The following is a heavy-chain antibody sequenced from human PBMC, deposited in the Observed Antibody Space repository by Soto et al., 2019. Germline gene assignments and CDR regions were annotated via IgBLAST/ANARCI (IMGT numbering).Heavy chain of an antibody. D-gene: IGHD6-13*01. CDR3: AREQQQLANSYDGMDV. Sequence: QVQLVESGGGMVKPGGSLRLSCAASGFTFSDYYMSWIRQAPGPGLEWASYISSSGSTIYYADSVKGRFTISRDNTKNAMVLRMNSLRAEDTAGYDCAREQQQLANSYDGMDVWGQGTTVTVSS. CDR2: ISSSGSTI. CDR1: GFTFSDYY. V-gene: IGHV3-11*01. J-gene: IGHJ6*02.